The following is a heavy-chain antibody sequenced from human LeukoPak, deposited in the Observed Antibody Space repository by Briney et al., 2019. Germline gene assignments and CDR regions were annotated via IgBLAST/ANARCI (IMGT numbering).Heavy chain of an antibody. CDR1: GASVGGGASY. D-gene: IGHD3-22*01. Sequence: SQTLSLTCTVSGASVGGGASYWSWIRQHPGTGLEWIGYIHDRGATYYSPSLRSRVTMSLETSKNQFSLRLTSVTAADTAVYYCARGSGITMIQVAQGAFDIWGQGTMVTVSS. CDR2: IHDRGAT. V-gene: IGHV4-31*03. J-gene: IGHJ3*02. CDR3: ARGSGITMIQVAQGAFDI.